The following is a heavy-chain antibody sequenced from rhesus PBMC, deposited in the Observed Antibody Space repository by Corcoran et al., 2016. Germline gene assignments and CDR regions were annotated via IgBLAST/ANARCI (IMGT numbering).Heavy chain of an antibody. J-gene: IGHJ5-2*02. CDR3: ARVPAGIAAGLNSLDV. Sequence: QLQLQESGPGLVKPSETLSLTCAVSGGSISSNYCSWIRQPPGQGLAWIGRISGSGGSTDYNPALKSRVTMSTDTSKNQCSRKLSSVTAADTAVYYCARVPAGIAAGLNSLDVWGRGVLVTVSS. V-gene: IGHV4-173*01. CDR2: ISGSGGST. D-gene: IGHD6-13*01. CDR1: GGSISSNY.